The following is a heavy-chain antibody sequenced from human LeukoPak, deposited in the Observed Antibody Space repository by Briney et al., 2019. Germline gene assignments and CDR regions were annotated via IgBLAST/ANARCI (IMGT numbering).Heavy chain of an antibody. V-gene: IGHV4-4*07. J-gene: IGHJ4*02. CDR2: IYTSGTT. D-gene: IGHD3-10*01. Sequence: ASETLSLTCTVSGGSFSSYYWSRIRQPAGKGLEWIGHIYTSGTTNYNPSLKSRVTMSIDTSKNQFSLKLSSVTAADTAIYYCARDAKYYFGSRTYFFFEYWGQGTLLTVSS. CDR1: GGSFSSYY. CDR3: ARDAKYYFGSRTYFFFEY.